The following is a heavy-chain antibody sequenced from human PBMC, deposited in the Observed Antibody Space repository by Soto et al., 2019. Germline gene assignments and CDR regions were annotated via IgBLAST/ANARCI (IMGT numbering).Heavy chain of an antibody. D-gene: IGHD3-10*01. CDR3: AKGGHLGSGNYYNPYYFDY. V-gene: IGHV3-30*18. Sequence: QVQLVESGGGVVQPGRSLRLSCAASGFTFSSYGMHWVRQAPGKGLEWVAVISYDGSNKYYADSVKGRFTISRDNSKNTLYLQMNRLRVEDTAVYYCAKGGHLGSGNYYNPYYFDYWGQGTLVTVSS. CDR2: ISYDGSNK. CDR1: GFTFSSYG. J-gene: IGHJ4*02.